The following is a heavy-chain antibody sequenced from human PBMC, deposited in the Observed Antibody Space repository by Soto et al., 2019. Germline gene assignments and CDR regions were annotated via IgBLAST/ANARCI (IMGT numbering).Heavy chain of an antibody. J-gene: IGHJ4*02. D-gene: IGHD3-10*01. V-gene: IGHV4-30-2*01. Sequence: PSETLSLTCAVSGGSIISGGYSFVCIRQPPWSGLEWIGYIYHSGSTHYNPSLKSRVTISVDRSKNQFSLKLSSVTAADTAVYYCARDWAGYLDYWGQGTLVTVSS. CDR2: IYHSGST. CDR1: GGSIISGGYS. CDR3: ARDWAGYLDY.